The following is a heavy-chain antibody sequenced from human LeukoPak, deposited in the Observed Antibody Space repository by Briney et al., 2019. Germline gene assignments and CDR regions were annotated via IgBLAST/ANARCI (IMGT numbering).Heavy chain of an antibody. J-gene: IGHJ4*02. CDR2: INSDASST. Sequence: PGGSLRLSCTASGFTFDDYAMHWVRQAPGKGLVWVSRINSDASSTNYADSVKGRFTISRDNAKNTLYLQMNSLRAEDTAVYYCTRAQGSHGGDFDYWGQGTLVTVSS. CDR3: TRAQGSHGGDFDY. CDR1: GFTFDDYA. V-gene: IGHV3-74*01.